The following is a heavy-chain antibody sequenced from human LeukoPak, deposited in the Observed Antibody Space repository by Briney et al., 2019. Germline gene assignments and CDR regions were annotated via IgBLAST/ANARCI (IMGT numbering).Heavy chain of an antibody. J-gene: IGHJ3*02. CDR1: GYTFTSYG. CDR2: ISAYNGNT. D-gene: IGHD2-15*01. CDR3: ARDPPCSGGSCYGSDALDI. Sequence: GASVKVFCKASGYTFTSYGISWVRQAPGQGLEWMGWISAYNGNTNYAQKLQGRVTMTTDTSTSTAYMELRSLRSDDTAVYYCARDPPCSGGSCYGSDALDIWGQGTMVTVSS. V-gene: IGHV1-18*01.